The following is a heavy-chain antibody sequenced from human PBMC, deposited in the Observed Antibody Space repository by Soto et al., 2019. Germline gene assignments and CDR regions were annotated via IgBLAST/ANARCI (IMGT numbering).Heavy chain of an antibody. V-gene: IGHV1-69*01. CDR2: IIAIFGTT. Sequence: VQLVQSGAEVKKPGSSVKVSCKASGGTFSNYPFIWVRQAPGQGLDWMGGIIAIFGTTDYGQRFQGRVTITAVESTNTAYMELSSLRSDDTAVYYCARGLYCGGGCYSHFDYWGQGTLVTVSS. J-gene: IGHJ4*02. D-gene: IGHD2-21*02. CDR1: GGTFSNYP. CDR3: ARGLYCGGGCYSHFDY.